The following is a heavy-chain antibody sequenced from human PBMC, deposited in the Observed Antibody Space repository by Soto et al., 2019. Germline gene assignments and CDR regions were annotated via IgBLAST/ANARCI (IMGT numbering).Heavy chain of an antibody. CDR2: INSDGSST. CDR3: AREGPLYGMDV. J-gene: IGHJ6*02. CDR1: GFTFSSYW. Sequence: GGSLRLSCAASGFTFSSYWMHWVRQAPGKGLVRVSRINSDGSSTSYADSVKGRFTISRDNAKNTLYLQMNSLRAEDTAVYYCAREGPLYGMDVWGQGTPVTVSS. V-gene: IGHV3-74*01.